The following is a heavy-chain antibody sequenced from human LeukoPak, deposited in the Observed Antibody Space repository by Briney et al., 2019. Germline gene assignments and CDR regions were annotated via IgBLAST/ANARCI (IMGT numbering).Heavy chain of an antibody. CDR1: GFTFSSYA. CDR3: VGIAAAGPFDY. Sequence: GGSLRLSCAASGFTFSSYAMSRVRQAPGKGLEWVSAISGSGGSTYYADSVKGRFTISRDNSKNTLYLRMNSLRAEDTAVYYCVGIAAAGPFDYWGQGTLVTVSS. D-gene: IGHD6-13*01. V-gene: IGHV3-23*01. CDR2: ISGSGGST. J-gene: IGHJ4*02.